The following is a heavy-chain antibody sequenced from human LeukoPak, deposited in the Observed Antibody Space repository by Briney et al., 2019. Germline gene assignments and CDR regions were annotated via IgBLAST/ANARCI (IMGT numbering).Heavy chain of an antibody. CDR1: GFTFSSYE. Sequence: GGSLRLSCAASGFTFSSYEMIWGRQAPGKGLEWVSYISGSDTTVHYADSVKGRFTISRDNAKNSLYLQMNSLRAEDTAVYYCAKRAYYFDYWGQGTLVTVSS. J-gene: IGHJ4*02. CDR3: AKRAYYFDY. V-gene: IGHV3-48*03. CDR2: ISGSDTTV. D-gene: IGHD1-1*01.